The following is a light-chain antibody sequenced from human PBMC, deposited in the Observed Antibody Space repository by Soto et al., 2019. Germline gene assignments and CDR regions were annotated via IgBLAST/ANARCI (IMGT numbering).Light chain of an antibody. CDR1: SSDVGGYNS. J-gene: IGLJ2*01. CDR2: DVS. Sequence: QSALTQPRSVSGSRGQSVTISCTGTSSDVGGYNSVSWYQPHPGKGPKFLIYDVSKRPSGVPDRFSGSKSGNTASLTISGLQAEDEADYYCCSYAGSYTVVFGGGTKVTVL. V-gene: IGLV2-11*01. CDR3: CSYAGSYTVV.